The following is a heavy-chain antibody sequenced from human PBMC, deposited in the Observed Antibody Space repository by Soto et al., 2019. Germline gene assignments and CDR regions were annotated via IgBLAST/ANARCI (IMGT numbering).Heavy chain of an antibody. CDR2: ISYDGSNR. D-gene: IGHD6-19*01. CDR3: AKERSTGWYYFDY. V-gene: IGHV3-30*18. J-gene: IGHJ4*02. CDR1: GFTFSNYG. Sequence: QVQLVESGGGVVQPGRSLRLSCAASGFTFSNYGMHWVRQAPGKGLEWVAVISYDGSNRYYADSVKGRFTISRDNSKNTPYLQMNSLRAEDTAVYYCAKERSTGWYYFDYWGQGTLVTVSS.